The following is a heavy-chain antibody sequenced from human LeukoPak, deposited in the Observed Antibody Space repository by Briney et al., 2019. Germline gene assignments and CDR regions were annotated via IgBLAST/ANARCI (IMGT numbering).Heavy chain of an antibody. CDR3: AREIMVRGGVQWFDP. D-gene: IGHD3-10*01. J-gene: IGHJ5*02. Sequence: SETLSLTCTVYGGSFTAYYWSWIRQPPGKGLEWIGEINQSGSTNYNPSLKSRVTISVDTSKNRFSLKLSSVTAADTAVYYCAREIMVRGGVQWFDPSGQGTLVTVSS. V-gene: IGHV4-34*01. CDR2: INQSGST. CDR1: GGSFTAYY.